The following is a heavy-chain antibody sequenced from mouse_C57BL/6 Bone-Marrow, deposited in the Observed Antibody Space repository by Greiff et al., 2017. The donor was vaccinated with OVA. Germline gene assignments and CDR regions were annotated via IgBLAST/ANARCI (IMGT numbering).Heavy chain of an antibody. CDR3: ARGRVGSYYFDY. D-gene: IGHD2-2*01. V-gene: IGHV3-6*01. CDR2: ISYDGSN. J-gene: IGHJ2*01. CDR1: GYSITSGYY. Sequence: VQLKESGPGLVKPSQSLSLTCSVTGYSITSGYYWNWIRQFPGNKLEWMGYISYDGSNNYNPSLKNRISITRDTSKNQFFLKLNSVTTEDTATYYCARGRVGSYYFDYWGQGTTLTVSS.